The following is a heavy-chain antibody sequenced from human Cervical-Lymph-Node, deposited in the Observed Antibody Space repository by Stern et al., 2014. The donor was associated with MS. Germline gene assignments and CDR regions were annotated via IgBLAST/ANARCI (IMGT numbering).Heavy chain of an antibody. V-gene: IGHV4-61*02. CDR2: IYTSGST. D-gene: IGHD5-18*01. J-gene: IGHJ4*02. CDR3: ARETGGYTYGDNDFFDF. Sequence: QVQLQESGPGLVKPSQTLSLTCTVSGGSISSGSFYWSWIRQPAGKGLEWIGRIYTSGSTNYNPSLKSRVTISGTPSQNQVSLKLTSVTAADTAVYYCARETGGYTYGDNDFFDFWGQGTLVTVSS. CDR1: GGSISSGSFY.